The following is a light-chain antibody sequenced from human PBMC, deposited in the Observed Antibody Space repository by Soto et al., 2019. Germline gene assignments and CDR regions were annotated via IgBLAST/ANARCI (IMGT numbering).Light chain of an antibody. V-gene: IGLV2-14*01. CDR3: CSYSSASARV. CDR1: SSDVGGNNY. J-gene: IGLJ1*01. CDR2: DVS. Sequence: QSALTQPASVSGSPGQSITISCTGTSSDVGGNNYVSWYQQHPGKAPTLMSYDVSNRPSGVSSRFSGSKSCYTASLTISGGLADDEADDYSCSYSSASARVFGAGTKVTVL.